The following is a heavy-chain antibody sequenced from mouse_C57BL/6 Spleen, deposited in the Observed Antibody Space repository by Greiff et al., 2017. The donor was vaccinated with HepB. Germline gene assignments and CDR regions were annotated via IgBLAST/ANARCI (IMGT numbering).Heavy chain of an antibody. V-gene: IGHV2-5*01. D-gene: IGHD1-1*01. Sequence: VKLVESGPGLVQPSQSLSITCTVSGFSLTSYGVHWVRQSPGKGLEWLGVIWRGGSTDYNAAFMSRLSITKDNSKSQVFFKMNSLQADDTAIYYCAKPSPYYDSSYAYWYFDVWGTGTTVTVSS. J-gene: IGHJ1*03. CDR3: AKPSPYYDSSYAYWYFDV. CDR1: GFSLTSYG. CDR2: IWRGGST.